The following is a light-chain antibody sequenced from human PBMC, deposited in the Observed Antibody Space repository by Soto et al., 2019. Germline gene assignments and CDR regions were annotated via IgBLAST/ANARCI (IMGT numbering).Light chain of an antibody. Sequence: EIVLAQSPGTLSLSAGERATLSCRTSQSVSSSYLAWYQQTPGQAPRLLIYGASSRATGIPDRFSGSGSGTDYTLTISRLEPENFAVYYCQQYGSSPRTFGQGTKVDIK. CDR2: GAS. CDR3: QQYGSSPRT. CDR1: QSVSSSY. J-gene: IGKJ1*01. V-gene: IGKV3-20*01.